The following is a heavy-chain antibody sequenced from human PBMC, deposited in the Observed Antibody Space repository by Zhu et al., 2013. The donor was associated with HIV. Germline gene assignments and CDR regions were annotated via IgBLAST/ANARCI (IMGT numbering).Heavy chain of an antibody. CDR3: ASSRGYSVSRPLDY. CDR2: IYPGDSDI. D-gene: IGHD5-12*01. CDR1: GGSLSNYY. V-gene: IGHV5-51*01. J-gene: IGHJ4*02. Sequence: VQLQESGPGLVRPSETLSLTCTVSGGSLSNYYWSWIRQSPEKGLEWMGIIYPGDSDIRYSPSFQGQVSISADKSINTAYLQWHSLKASDTAMYFCASSRGYSVSRPLDYWGQGTLVTVSS.